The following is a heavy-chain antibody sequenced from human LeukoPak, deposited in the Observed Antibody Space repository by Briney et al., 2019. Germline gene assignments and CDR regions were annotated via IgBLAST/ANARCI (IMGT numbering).Heavy chain of an antibody. V-gene: IGHV4-38-2*02. Sequence: SETLSLTCTVSGYSISSGYYWAWIRQPPGKGLEWIGSIFHTGSTYHNPSLKSRVTISVDTSKNHFSLKLNSVTAADTAVYYCARGHSSSSEDYWGQGTLVTVSS. J-gene: IGHJ4*02. CDR3: ARGHSSSSEDY. CDR2: IFHTGST. D-gene: IGHD6-13*01. CDR1: GYSISSGYY.